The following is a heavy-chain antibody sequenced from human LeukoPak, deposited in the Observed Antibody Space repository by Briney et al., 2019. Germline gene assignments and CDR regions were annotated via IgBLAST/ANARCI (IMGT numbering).Heavy chain of an antibody. D-gene: IGHD6-13*01. CDR2: ISSSGSTI. CDR3: ASRPKAAAGQAAYYYYMDV. V-gene: IGHV3-11*04. Sequence: GGSLRLSCAASGFTFSDYYMSWIRQAPGKGLEWVSYISSSGSTIYYADSVKGRFTISRDNAKNSLYLQMNSLRAEDTAVYYCASRPKAAAGQAAYYYYMDVWGKGTTVTVSS. CDR1: GFTFSDYY. J-gene: IGHJ6*03.